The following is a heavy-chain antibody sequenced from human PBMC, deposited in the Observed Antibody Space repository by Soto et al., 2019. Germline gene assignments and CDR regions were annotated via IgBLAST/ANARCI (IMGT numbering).Heavy chain of an antibody. CDR3: AGIYSGSPGGTLRY. CDR2: IHYSGRT. Sequence: QVQLQESGPGLVKPSQTLSLTCTVPGGSISSGGYYWSWIRQPPGKGLAWIGYIHYSGRTYYNPSLNSRVTISVDTSKNQFSLKLSSVTAADTAVYYCAGIYSGSPGGTLRYWGEGTLVTVSS. J-gene: IGHJ4*02. CDR1: GGSISSGGYY. D-gene: IGHD1-26*01. V-gene: IGHV4-31*03.